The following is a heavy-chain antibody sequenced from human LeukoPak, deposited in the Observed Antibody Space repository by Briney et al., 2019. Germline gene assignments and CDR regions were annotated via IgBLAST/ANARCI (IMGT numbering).Heavy chain of an antibody. CDR1: GFTFSRYW. D-gene: IGHD4-17*01. Sequence: PGGSLRLSCAASGFTFSRYWMSWVRQAPGKGLEWVANIKHDGSDKYYVDSVRGRFTISRDNAKNSLYLQMNSLRDEDTAVYYCARICDYAFDQWGQGTLVTVSS. CDR3: ARICDYAFDQ. J-gene: IGHJ4*02. V-gene: IGHV3-7*04. CDR2: IKHDGSDK.